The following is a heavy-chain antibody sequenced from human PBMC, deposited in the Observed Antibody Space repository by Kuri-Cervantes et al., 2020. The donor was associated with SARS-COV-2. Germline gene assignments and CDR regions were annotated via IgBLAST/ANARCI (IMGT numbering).Heavy chain of an antibody. V-gene: IGHV5-51*01. CDR2: IYPGDSDT. J-gene: IGHJ4*02. D-gene: IGHD2-15*01. Sequence: GESLKISCKGSGYSFTSYWIGWVRQMPGKGLEWMGIIYPGDSDTRYSPSFQGQVTISADKSISTAYLQWSSLKASDTAMYYCARPGYCSGGSCYSFYYWGQGTLVTVSS. CDR3: ARPGYCSGGSCYSFYY. CDR1: GYSFTSYW.